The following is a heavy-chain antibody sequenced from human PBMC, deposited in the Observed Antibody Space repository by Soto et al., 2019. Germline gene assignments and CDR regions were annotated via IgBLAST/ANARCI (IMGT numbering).Heavy chain of an antibody. CDR3: AKDTLNWNDGGYFDH. D-gene: IGHD1-1*01. CDR1: GFTFSSYA. J-gene: IGHJ4*02. Sequence: EVQLLESGGGLVQPGGSLRLSCAASGFTFSSYAMSWVRQAPGKGLEWVSAISGSGGSTYYADSVKGRFTISRDNSKNYLYLQMNSLSAEDAAVYYCAKDTLNWNDGGYFDHWGQGTLVTVSS. V-gene: IGHV3-23*01. CDR2: ISGSGGST.